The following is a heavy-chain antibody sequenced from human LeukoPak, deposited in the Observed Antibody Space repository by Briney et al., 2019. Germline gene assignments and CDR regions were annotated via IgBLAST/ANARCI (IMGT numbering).Heavy chain of an antibody. V-gene: IGHV4-59*08. CDR1: GESISGFY. Sequence: SETLSLTCTVSGESISGFYWNWIRQPPGKGLEWIGYIYYSGSTNYNPSLKSRVTISVDTSKNQFSLKLSSVTAADTAVYYCARPSKGYSYGFDYWGQGTLVTVSS. CDR3: ARPSKGYSYGFDY. J-gene: IGHJ4*02. CDR2: IYYSGST. D-gene: IGHD5-18*01.